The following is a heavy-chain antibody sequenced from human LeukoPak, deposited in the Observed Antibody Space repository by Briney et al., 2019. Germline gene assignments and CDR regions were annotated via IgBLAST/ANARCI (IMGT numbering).Heavy chain of an antibody. CDR2: INQDGSDR. V-gene: IGHV3-7*02. D-gene: IGHD6-25*01. CDR3: VRGSGREWFDA. Sequence: KISVGDAPLKKQELVANINQDGSDRNYVDSVKGRFTISRDNAKNSLYLQMNSLRAEDTAVYYCVRGSGREWFDAWGQGTLVTVSS. J-gene: IGHJ5*02.